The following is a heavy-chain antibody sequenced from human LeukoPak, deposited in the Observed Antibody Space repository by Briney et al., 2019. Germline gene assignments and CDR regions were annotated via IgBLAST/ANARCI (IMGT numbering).Heavy chain of an antibody. CDR2: ISWNSDSI. J-gene: IGHJ6*04. CDR1: GFTFDDYA. CDR3: ARALRGDWNYD. Sequence: GGSLRLSCAASGFTFDDYAMHWVRQAPGKGLEWVSGISWNSDSIGYADSVKGRFTISRDNAKNSLYLQMNSLRSEDTAVYYCARALRGDWNYDWGKGTTVTVSS. V-gene: IGHV3-9*01. D-gene: IGHD1-7*01.